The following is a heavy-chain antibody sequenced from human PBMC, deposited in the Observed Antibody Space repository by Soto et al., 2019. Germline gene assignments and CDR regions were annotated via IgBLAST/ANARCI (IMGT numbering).Heavy chain of an antibody. J-gene: IGHJ5*02. D-gene: IGHD3-10*01. Sequence: ITLKESGPTLVKPTQTLTLTCTFSGFSLSTSAVGVGWIRQPPGKALEWLALIYWDDDKRYSPSLKSSLTIXKXXSKNQVGLTMTIMVPVDTATYYCGYVYYNSGRWDAWGQGTLVTVSS. CDR2: IYWDDDK. CDR3: GYVYYNSGRWDA. CDR1: GFSLSTSAVG. V-gene: IGHV2-5*02.